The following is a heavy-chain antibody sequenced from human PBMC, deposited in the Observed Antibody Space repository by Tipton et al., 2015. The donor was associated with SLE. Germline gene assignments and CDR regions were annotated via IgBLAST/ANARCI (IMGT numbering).Heavy chain of an antibody. D-gene: IGHD1-7*01. V-gene: IGHV4-59*04. CDR2: ISHSGST. CDR1: GGSIRSYF. Sequence: GLVKPSETLSLTCTVSGGSIRSYFWSWIWQPAGKGLEWIGEISHSGSTYYNPSLKSRVTILVDTSKNHFSLRLTSATAADTAVYYCARGGFAARYTWNSEYYYYMDVWGKGTTVTVSS. CDR3: ARGGFAARYTWNSEYYYYMDV. J-gene: IGHJ6*03.